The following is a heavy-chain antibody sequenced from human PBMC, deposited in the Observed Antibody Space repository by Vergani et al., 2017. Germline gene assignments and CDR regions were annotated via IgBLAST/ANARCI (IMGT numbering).Heavy chain of an antibody. J-gene: IGHJ6*02. V-gene: IGHV4-59*01. CDR3: ARGGGTYAYYGMDV. CDR2: IYYSGST. D-gene: IGHD1-14*01. Sequence: QVQLQESGPGLVKPSETLSLTCTVSGGSISSYYWSWIRQPPGKGLQWIGYIYYSGSTNYNPSLKSRVTISVDTSKNQFSLKLSSVTAADTAVYYCARGGGTYAYYGMDVWGQGTTVTVSS. CDR1: GGSISSYY.